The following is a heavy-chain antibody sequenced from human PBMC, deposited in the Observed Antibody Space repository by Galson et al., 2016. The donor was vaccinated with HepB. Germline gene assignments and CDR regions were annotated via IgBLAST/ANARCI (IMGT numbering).Heavy chain of an antibody. J-gene: IGHJ3*02. Sequence: QSGAEVKKPGESLKISCQVSGYSFTSYWIARVRQMPGKGLEWMGMIYPGDSDTSYSPSFQGQVTISADMSISTAYLQWSSLKASDTAMYYCAGRSGGTYFSAFDIWGQGTMVTVSS. CDR1: GYSFTSYW. CDR3: AGRSGGTYFSAFDI. V-gene: IGHV5-51*01. CDR2: IYPGDSDT. D-gene: IGHD2-15*01.